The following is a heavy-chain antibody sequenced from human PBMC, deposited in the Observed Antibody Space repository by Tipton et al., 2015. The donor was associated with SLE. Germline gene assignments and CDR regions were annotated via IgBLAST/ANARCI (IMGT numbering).Heavy chain of an antibody. CDR2: IYYSGST. J-gene: IGHJ4*02. CDR1: GGSISSSSYY. Sequence: TLSLTCTVSGGSISSSSYYWGWIRQPPGKGLEWIGSIYYSGSTYYNPSLKSRVTISVDTSKNQFSLKLSSVTAADTAVYHCARDRIQLYYFDYWGQGTLVTVSS. D-gene: IGHD5-18*01. CDR3: ARDRIQLYYFDY. V-gene: IGHV4-39*07.